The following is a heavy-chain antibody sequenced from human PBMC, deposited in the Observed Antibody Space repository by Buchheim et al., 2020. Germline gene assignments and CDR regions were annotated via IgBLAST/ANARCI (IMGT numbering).Heavy chain of an antibody. J-gene: IGHJ4*02. Sequence: EVQLVESGGGLVQPGGSLRLSCTASGLTLSTHWMNWLRQAPGKGLEWVANIKQDGSVKNYVGSVKGRFTISRDNAKNSLYLQRNSVRAEDTAVYYCATDRIWGSFDYWGQGIL. V-gene: IGHV3-7*01. CDR3: ATDRIWGSFDY. CDR2: IKQDGSVK. D-gene: IGHD3-16*01. CDR1: GLTLSTHW.